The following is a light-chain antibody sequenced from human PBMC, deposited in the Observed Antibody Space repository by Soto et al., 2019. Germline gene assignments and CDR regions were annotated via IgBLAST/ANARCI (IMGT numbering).Light chain of an antibody. J-gene: IGKJ1*01. CDR1: QGISNY. Sequence: DIQMTQSPSSLSASVGDRVTITCQASQGISNYLAWYQQKPGKVPKLLIYAASTLQSGVPSRFSGSGSGTDFTLTIGSLQPEDVATYYCQKYNSAPWTFGQGTKVEIK. CDR3: QKYNSAPWT. V-gene: IGKV1-27*01. CDR2: AAS.